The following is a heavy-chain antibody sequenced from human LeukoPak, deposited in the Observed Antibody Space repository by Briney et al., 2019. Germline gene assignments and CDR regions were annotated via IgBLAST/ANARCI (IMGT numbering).Heavy chain of an antibody. CDR2: IKQDGSEK. J-gene: IGHJ3*02. D-gene: IGHD3-22*01. Sequence: PGGSLRLSCAASGFTFSSYAMSWVRQAPGKGLEWVANIKQDGSEKYYVDSVKGRFTISRDNAKNSLYLQMNSLRAEDTALYYCARDIHYYDSSGYSDAFDIWGQGTMVTVSS. CDR1: GFTFSSYA. V-gene: IGHV3-7*03. CDR3: ARDIHYYDSSGYSDAFDI.